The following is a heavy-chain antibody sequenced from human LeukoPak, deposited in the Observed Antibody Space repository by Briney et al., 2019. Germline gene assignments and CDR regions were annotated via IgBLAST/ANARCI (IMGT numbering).Heavy chain of an antibody. D-gene: IGHD3-10*01. CDR3: AKAFMVRGSNWFDP. V-gene: IGHV3-23*01. J-gene: IGHJ5*02. CDR2: ISGSGGST. CDR1: GFTFSSYG. Sequence: GGSLRLSCAASGFTFSSYGMSWVRQAPGKGLEWVSAISGSGGSTYYADSVKGRFTISRDNSKNTLYLQMNSLRAEDTAVYYCAKAFMVRGSNWFDPWGQGTLVTVSS.